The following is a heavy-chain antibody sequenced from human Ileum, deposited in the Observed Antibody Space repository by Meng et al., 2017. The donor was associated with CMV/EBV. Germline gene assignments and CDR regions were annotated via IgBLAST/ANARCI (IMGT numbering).Heavy chain of an antibody. V-gene: IGHV1-18*01. CDR2: ISPYTGNT. Sequence: ASGYPLTGYGFHWVRQAPGHGLEWMGWISPYTGNTNYAQRFQGRVTMTTDTSTGTAYMELRSLRSDDTAVYYCARSRYSGYDHFDYWGQGTLVTVSS. D-gene: IGHD5-12*01. CDR1: GYPLTGYG. CDR3: ARSRYSGYDHFDY. J-gene: IGHJ4*02.